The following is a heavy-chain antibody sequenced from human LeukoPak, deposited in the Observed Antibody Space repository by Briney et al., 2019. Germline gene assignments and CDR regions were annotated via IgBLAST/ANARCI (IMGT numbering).Heavy chain of an antibody. CDR2: INPNSGGT. D-gene: IGHD3-3*01. V-gene: IGHV1-2*02. J-gene: IGHJ5*02. CDR1: GYTFTSYG. CDR3: ARDSVFHHDFWSGYYRNWFDP. Sequence: ASVKVSCKASGYTFTSYGISWVRQAPGQGLEWMGWINPNSGGTNYAQKFQGRVTMTRDTSISTAYMELSRLRSDDTAVYYCARDSVFHHDFWSGYYRNWFDPWGQGTLVTVSS.